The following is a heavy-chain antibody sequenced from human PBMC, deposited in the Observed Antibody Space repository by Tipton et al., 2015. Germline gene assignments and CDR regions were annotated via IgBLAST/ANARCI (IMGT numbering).Heavy chain of an antibody. D-gene: IGHD3-3*01. J-gene: IGHJ5*02. CDR2: VNYSGST. Sequence: TLSLTCTVSGDSIKSTDYYWDWIRQPPGKGLECIGTVNYSGSTYYRPSLNSRVTISTDTSKNQIPLKLSSVTAADTAVYFCARFVKGGFYQRGWFDPWGQGTLVTVSS. V-gene: IGHV4-39*01. CDR3: ARFVKGGFYQRGWFDP. CDR1: GDSIKSTDYY.